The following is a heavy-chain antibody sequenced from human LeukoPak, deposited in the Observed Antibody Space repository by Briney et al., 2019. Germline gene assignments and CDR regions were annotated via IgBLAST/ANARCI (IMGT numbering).Heavy chain of an antibody. V-gene: IGHV4-59*08. J-gene: IGHJ4*02. CDR2: VYYSGST. CDR1: GGSIRSYF. CDR3: ARRPDGTSHFDY. Sequence: KPSETLSLTCTVSGGSIRSYFWSWIRQPPGKGLEWIGYVYYSGSTNYNPSLKSRVTISVDASKKQFSLKLSSVTAADTAVYYCARRPDGTSHFDYWGQGTLVTASS. D-gene: IGHD6-6*01.